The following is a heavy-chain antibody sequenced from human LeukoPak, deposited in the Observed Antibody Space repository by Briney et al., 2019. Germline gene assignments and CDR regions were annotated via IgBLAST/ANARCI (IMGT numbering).Heavy chain of an antibody. J-gene: IGHJ6*02. Sequence: GGSLRLSCAASGFTFSSYGMRWVRQAPGKGLEWVAVIWYDGSNKYYADSVKGRFTISRDNSKNTLYLQMNSLRAEDTAVYYCARDLDIVALVPYYYYGMDVWGQGTTVTVSS. D-gene: IGHD5-12*01. V-gene: IGHV3-33*01. CDR1: GFTFSSYG. CDR2: IWYDGSNK. CDR3: ARDLDIVALVPYYYYGMDV.